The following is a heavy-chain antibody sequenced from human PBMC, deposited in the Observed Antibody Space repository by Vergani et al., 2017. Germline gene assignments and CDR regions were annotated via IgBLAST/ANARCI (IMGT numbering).Heavy chain of an antibody. CDR2: IYYSGST. D-gene: IGHD2-15*01. CDR1: GGSISSSSYY. V-gene: IGHV4-39*02. Sequence: QLQLQESGPGLVKPSETLSLTCTVSGGSISSSSYYWGWIRQPPGKGLEWIGSIYYSGSTYYNPSLKSRFTISVDKSKNQFSLKLSSVTAADTAVYYCAREVVALDAFDLWGQGTMVTVSS. J-gene: IGHJ3*01. CDR3: AREVVALDAFDL.